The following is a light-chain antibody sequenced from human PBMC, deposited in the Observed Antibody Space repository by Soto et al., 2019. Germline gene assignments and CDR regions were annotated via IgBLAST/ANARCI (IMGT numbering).Light chain of an antibody. V-gene: IGKV3-15*01. CDR2: GSS. Sequence: TVMTHTPSKECGAGLECSTRCSRSSQNILSNLAWYQQKPGQAPRLLIYGSSTRATGLPARFSGSGSGTEFTLAISGVQSEDLAFYYCQQYNDWPITIGEGTRLEIK. CDR3: QQYNDWPIT. CDR1: QNILSN. J-gene: IGKJ5*01.